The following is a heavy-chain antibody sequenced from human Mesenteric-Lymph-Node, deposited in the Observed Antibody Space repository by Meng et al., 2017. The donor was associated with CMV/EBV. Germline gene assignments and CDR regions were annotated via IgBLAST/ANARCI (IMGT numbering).Heavy chain of an antibody. V-gene: IGHV1-2*06. CDR1: GYTFTGYY. J-gene: IGHJ4*02. D-gene: IGHD5-12*01. CDR3: ARDADIVATMGFDY. CDR2: INPNSGGT. Sequence: KASGYTFTGYYMHWVRQAPGQGLEWMERINPNSGGTNYAQKFQGRVTMTRDTSISTAYMELSRLRSDDTAVYYCARDADIVATMGFDYWGQGTLVTVSS.